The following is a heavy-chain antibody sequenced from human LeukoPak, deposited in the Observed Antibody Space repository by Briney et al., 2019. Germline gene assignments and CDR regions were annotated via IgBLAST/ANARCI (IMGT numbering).Heavy chain of an antibody. CDR2: ISSSSSII. D-gene: IGHD5-18*01. CDR3: ARQGGYSFRYNWFDP. CDR1: AFTFRNYG. Sequence: PGGSLRLSCAASAFTFRNYGMNWVRQAPGKGLEWVSYISSSSSIIYYADSVKGRFTISRDNAKNSLYLQMNSLRAEDTAVYYCARQGGYSFRYNWFDPWGQGTLVTVSS. J-gene: IGHJ5*02. V-gene: IGHV3-48*01.